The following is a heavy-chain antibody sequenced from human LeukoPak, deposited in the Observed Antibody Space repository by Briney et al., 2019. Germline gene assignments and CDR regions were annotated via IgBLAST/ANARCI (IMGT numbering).Heavy chain of an antibody. CDR1: GFTFSSYW. CDR3: ARDPYSNSWSYGMDV. V-gene: IGHV3-7*05. D-gene: IGHD6-13*01. J-gene: IGHJ6*02. Sequence: GGSLRLSCSASGFTFSSYWMSWVRQTPEKGLEWVANIKQDGSEKVYVDSVKGRFTICRDNAKSSLYVQMSGLRAEDTAVYYCARDPYSNSWSYGMDVWGQGPTLSVSS. CDR2: IKQDGSEK.